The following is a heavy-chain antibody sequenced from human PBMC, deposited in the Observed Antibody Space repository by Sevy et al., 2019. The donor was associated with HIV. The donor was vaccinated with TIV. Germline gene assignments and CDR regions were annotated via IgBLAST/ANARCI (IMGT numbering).Heavy chain of an antibody. CDR1: GFAFYEYS. D-gene: IGHD2-8*01. V-gene: IGHV3-23*01. CDR2: LSFGCGKI. J-gene: IGHJ4*02. CDR3: AGEGCSRPHDY. Sequence: GGYLRLSCAASGFAFYEYSMSWIRQAPGKGLEWVATLSFGCGKINYADSVKGRFTISRDNSNNSFYLQMDNLRVEDTALYYCAGEGCSRPHDYWGQGTRVTVSS.